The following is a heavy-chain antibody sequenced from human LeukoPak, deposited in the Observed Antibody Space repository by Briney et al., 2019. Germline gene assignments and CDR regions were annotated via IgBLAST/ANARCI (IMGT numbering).Heavy chain of an antibody. Sequence: SETLPLTCAVYGGSFSGYYWSWLRQPPGKGLEWIGEINHSGSTNYNPSLKSRVTISVDTSKNQFSLKLSSVTAADTAVYYCARRGWLQFPDYWGQGTLVTVSS. V-gene: IGHV4-34*01. D-gene: IGHD5-24*01. CDR1: GGSFSGYY. CDR3: ARRGWLQFPDY. CDR2: INHSGST. J-gene: IGHJ4*02.